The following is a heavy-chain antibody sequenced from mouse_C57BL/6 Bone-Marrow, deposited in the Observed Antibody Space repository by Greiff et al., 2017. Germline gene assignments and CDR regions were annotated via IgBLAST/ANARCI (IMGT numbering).Heavy chain of an antibody. D-gene: IGHD2-5*01. CDR2: INPGSGGT. CDR1: GYAFTNYL. J-gene: IGHJ4*01. CDR3: ARYYSNPYYYAMDY. Sequence: QVQLQQSGAELVRPGTSVKVSCKASGYAFTNYLIEWVKQRPGQGLEWIGVINPGSGGTNYNEKFKGKATLTADKSSSTAYMQLSSLTSEDSAVYFCARYYSNPYYYAMDYWGQGTSVTVSS. V-gene: IGHV1-54*01.